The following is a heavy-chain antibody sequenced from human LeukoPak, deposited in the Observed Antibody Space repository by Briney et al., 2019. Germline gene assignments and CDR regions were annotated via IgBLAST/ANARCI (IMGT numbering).Heavy chain of an antibody. D-gene: IGHD3-22*01. J-gene: IGHJ4*02. V-gene: IGHV4-59*08. CDR1: GASISTYY. CDR3: ARGFYDSSGYSNPFDN. Sequence: SETLSLTCTVSGASISTYYWSWIRQPPGRGLEWIGYCHYSGSTSYNPSLKSRLMLSVDTSKNQFSLKLSSVTAADTAVYYYARGFYDSSGYSNPFDNWGPGSLVTVSS. CDR2: CHYSGST.